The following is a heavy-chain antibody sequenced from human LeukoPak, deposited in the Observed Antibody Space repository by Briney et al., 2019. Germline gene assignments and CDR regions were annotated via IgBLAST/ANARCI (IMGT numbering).Heavy chain of an antibody. J-gene: IGHJ4*02. V-gene: IGHV3-23*01. Sequence: PGGSLRLSCAASGFTFSSYAMNWVRQAPGKGLEWVSSISGSGASTYHADSVKGRFTISRDNSKNTLHLQMNSLRAEDTAVYYCAKSPAYYYDSSSYTRLDYWGQGTLVTVSS. CDR3: AKSPAYYYDSSSYTRLDY. CDR2: ISGSGAST. CDR1: GFTFSSYA. D-gene: IGHD3-22*01.